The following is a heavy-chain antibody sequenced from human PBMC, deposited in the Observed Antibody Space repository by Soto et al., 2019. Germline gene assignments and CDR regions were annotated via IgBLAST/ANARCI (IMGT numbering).Heavy chain of an antibody. CDR3: AKSPKQWLAIDY. Sequence: PGGSLRLSCAASGFTFSSYAMIWVRQAPGKGLEWVSAISGSGGSTYYADSVKGRFTISRDNSKNTLYLQMNSLRAEDTAVYYCAKSPKQWLAIDYWGQGTLVTVSS. J-gene: IGHJ4*02. D-gene: IGHD6-19*01. V-gene: IGHV3-23*01. CDR1: GFTFSSYA. CDR2: ISGSGGST.